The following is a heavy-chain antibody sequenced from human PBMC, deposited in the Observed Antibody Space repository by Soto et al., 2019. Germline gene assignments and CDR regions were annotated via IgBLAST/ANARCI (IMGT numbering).Heavy chain of an antibody. V-gene: IGHV3-66*01. J-gene: IGHJ4*02. CDR2: IYSGGST. Sequence: GGSLRLSCAASGFTVSSNYMSWVRQAPGKGLEWVSVIYSGGSTYYADSVKGRFTISRDNSKNTLYLQMNSLRAEDTAVYYCARIAWLRHYDYWGQGTLVTVSS. D-gene: IGHD5-12*01. CDR3: ARIAWLRHYDY. CDR1: GFTVSSNY.